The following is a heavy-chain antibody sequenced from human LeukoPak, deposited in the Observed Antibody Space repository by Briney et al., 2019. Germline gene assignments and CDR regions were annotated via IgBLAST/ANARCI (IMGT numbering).Heavy chain of an antibody. CDR3: ARDTRGWQLGARGYYFDY. J-gene: IGHJ4*02. V-gene: IGHV3-21*01. CDR2: ISNSSSYI. Sequence: RGSLRLSCEASGFTFSSYSMNWVRQAPGKGLEWVSSISNSSSYIYYADSVKGRFTISRDNAKNSLYLQMNSLRVEDTAVYYCARDTRGWQLGARGYYFDYWGQGTLVTVSS. CDR1: GFTFSSYS. D-gene: IGHD6-6*01.